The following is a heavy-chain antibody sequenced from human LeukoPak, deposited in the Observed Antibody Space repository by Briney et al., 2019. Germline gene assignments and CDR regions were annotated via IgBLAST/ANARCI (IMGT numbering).Heavy chain of an antibody. V-gene: IGHV1-46*01. CDR2: INPSGGST. CDR1: GYTFTSYY. Sequence: ASVKVSCKASGYTFTSYYMHWVRQAPGQGLEWMGIINPSGGSTSYAQKFQGRVTMTRDMSTSTDYMELSSLRSEDTAVYYCARAQGSGWSNYYYYMDVWGKGTTVTISS. D-gene: IGHD6-19*01. CDR3: ARAQGSGWSNYYYYMDV. J-gene: IGHJ6*03.